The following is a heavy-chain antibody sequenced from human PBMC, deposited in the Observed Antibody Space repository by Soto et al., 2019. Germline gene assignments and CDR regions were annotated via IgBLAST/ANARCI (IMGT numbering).Heavy chain of an antibody. D-gene: IGHD3-16*01. Sequence: VGSLRLSCATSGFTFSRYWIHWVRQAPGEGLVWVSRISGDGVHTDYAESVKGRFTVSRDIAKSTGYLQMNNLRAEDTAIYYCARLGFVGEGDFWGQGILVTVSS. J-gene: IGHJ4*02. CDR2: ISGDGVHT. V-gene: IGHV3-74*01. CDR3: ARLGFVGEGDF. CDR1: GFTFSRYW.